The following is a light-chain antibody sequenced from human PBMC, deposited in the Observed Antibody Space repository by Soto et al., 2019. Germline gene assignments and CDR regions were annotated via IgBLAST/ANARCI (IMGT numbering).Light chain of an antibody. CDR3: MQGTHWPRT. J-gene: IGKJ1*01. Sequence: DVVLTQSPLSLPVTLGQPASISCRSSQTLVYSDGNIYLNWFYQRPGQSPRRLIYKVSDRDSGVPDRFSGSGSGTDFTLKISRVEAGDVGVYFCMQGTHWPRTFGQGTKVEIK. V-gene: IGKV2-30*01. CDR2: KVS. CDR1: QTLVYSDGNIY.